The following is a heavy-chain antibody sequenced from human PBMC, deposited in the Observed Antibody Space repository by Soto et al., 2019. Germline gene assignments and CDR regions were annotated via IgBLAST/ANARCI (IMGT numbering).Heavy chain of an antibody. V-gene: IGHV3-23*01. J-gene: IGHJ4*02. D-gene: IGHD3-9*01. Sequence: VQLLESGGGLVQPGGSLRLSCAASGFTFSNYAMSWVRQAPGKGLEWVSGMSNSGSRTYYADSVKGRFIISRDNSKNTLYLQMNSLSPEDTDVYYCAKAYFDILTGYFGDYWGQGTLVSVSS. CDR2: MSNSGSRT. CDR3: AKAYFDILTGYFGDY. CDR1: GFTFSNYA.